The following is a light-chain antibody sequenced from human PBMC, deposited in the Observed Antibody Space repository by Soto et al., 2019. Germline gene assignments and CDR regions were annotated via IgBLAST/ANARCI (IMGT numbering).Light chain of an antibody. J-gene: IGLJ2*01. V-gene: IGLV2-11*01. Sequence: QSALTQPRSVSGSPGQSVTISCTGTSSDVGAYDYVSWYQHHPGKAPKLMIYDVSKRPSGVPDRFSGSKSGHTASLTISGLQAEDESDYYCCSYAGSYTRIFGGGTKXXVL. CDR3: CSYAGSYTRI. CDR2: DVS. CDR1: SSDVGAYDY.